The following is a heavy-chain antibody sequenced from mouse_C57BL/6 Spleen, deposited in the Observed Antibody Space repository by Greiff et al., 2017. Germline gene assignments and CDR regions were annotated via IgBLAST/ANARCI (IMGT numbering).Heavy chain of an antibody. CDR1: GYSFTDYN. CDR2: INPNYGTT. Sequence: VQLQQSGPELVKPGASVKISCKASGYSFTDYNMNWVKQSNGKSLEWIGVINPNYGTTSYNQKFKGKATLTVDQSSSTAYMHLNSLTSEDSAVYYCESEGIPTGTRGDAMDYWGQGTSVTVSS. V-gene: IGHV1-39*01. CDR3: ESEGIPTGTRGDAMDY. J-gene: IGHJ4*01. D-gene: IGHD4-1*02.